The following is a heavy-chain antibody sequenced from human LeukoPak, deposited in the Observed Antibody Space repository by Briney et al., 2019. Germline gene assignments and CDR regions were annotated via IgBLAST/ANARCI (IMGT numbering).Heavy chain of an antibody. J-gene: IGHJ5*02. Sequence: GGSLRLSCAASGFTFSSYSMNWVRQAPGKGLEWVSSISSSSSYIYYADSVKGRFTISRDNAKNSLYLQMNSLRAEDTAVYYCARDYYDSSGYYNWFDPWGQGTLVTVSS. CDR3: ARDYYDSSGYYNWFDP. CDR1: GFTFSSYS. D-gene: IGHD3-22*01. V-gene: IGHV3-21*01. CDR2: ISSSSSYI.